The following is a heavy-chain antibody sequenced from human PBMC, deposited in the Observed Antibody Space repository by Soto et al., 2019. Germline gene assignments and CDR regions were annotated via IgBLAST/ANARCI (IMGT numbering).Heavy chain of an antibody. CDR1: GFTLSSYS. V-gene: IGHV3-21*01. J-gene: IGHJ3*02. CDR3: ARAELAYCGGDCSGAFNI. Sequence: GGSLRLSCAASGFTLSSYSMNWVRQAPGKGLEWVSSITSSSSYIYYADSVKGRFTISRDNAKNSPYLQMNSLRAEDTAVYYCARAELAYCGGDCSGAFNIWGQGTMVTVSS. D-gene: IGHD2-21*02. CDR2: ITSSSSYI.